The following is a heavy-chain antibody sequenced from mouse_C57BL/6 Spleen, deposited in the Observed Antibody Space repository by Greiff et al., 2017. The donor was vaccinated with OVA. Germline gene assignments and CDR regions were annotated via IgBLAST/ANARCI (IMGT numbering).Heavy chain of an antibody. J-gene: IGHJ1*03. CDR2: INPNNGGT. CDR3: ARGLRRGYWYFDV. V-gene: IGHV1-18*01. Sequence: VQLQQSGPELVKPGASVKIPCKASGYTFTDYNMDWVKQSHGKSLEWIGDINPNNGGTIYNQKFKGKATLTVDKSSSTAYMELRSLTSEDTAVYYCARGLRRGYWYFDVWGTGTTVTVSS. D-gene: IGHD2-4*01. CDR1: GYTFTDYN.